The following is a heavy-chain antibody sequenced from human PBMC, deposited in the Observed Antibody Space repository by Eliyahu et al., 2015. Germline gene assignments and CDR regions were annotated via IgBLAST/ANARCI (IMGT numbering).Heavy chain of an antibody. V-gene: IGHV1-2*06. Sequence: QVQLVQSGAEVKKPGASVKVSCXASGYTFTXYXMHWGRQAPGQGLEWMGRINPNSGGTXYAQXFQGRVTMTRDTSISTAYMELSRLRSDDTAVYYCARAREYSSGWYPLRRPVPFDPWGQGTLVTVSS. CDR3: ARAREYSSGWYPLRRPVPFDP. D-gene: IGHD6-19*01. CDR1: GYTFTXYX. CDR2: INPNSGGT. J-gene: IGHJ5*02.